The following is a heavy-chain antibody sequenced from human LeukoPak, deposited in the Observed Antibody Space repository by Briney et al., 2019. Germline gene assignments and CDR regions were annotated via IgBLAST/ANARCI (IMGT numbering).Heavy chain of an antibody. Sequence: GGSLRLSCTASGFTFIKGWMSWVRQAPGKGLEWVGRVKSKSDGGTIEYCAPVKGRFSISRDDSKNMLYLQMNSLQTEDTAVYYCTTDRGIAVRPLFDYWGQGTLVTVSS. CDR1: GFTFIKGW. CDR3: TTDRGIAVRPLFDY. J-gene: IGHJ4*02. CDR2: VKSKSDGGTI. D-gene: IGHD6-19*01. V-gene: IGHV3-15*01.